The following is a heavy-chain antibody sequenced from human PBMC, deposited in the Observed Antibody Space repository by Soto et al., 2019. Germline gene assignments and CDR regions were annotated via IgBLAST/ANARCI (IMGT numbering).Heavy chain of an antibody. Sequence: QVQLQQWGAGLLKPSETLSLTCAVYGGSFSGYYWSWIRQPPGKGLEWIGEINHSGSTSYNPSLNSRVTLSVDTSKHQFSLKLSSVNAADTAVYYWARGDAGGSVLRYYFDYWGQGPLVTVSS. CDR1: GGSFSGYY. V-gene: IGHV4-34*01. D-gene: IGHD2-8*01. CDR3: ARGDAGGSVLRYYFDY. J-gene: IGHJ4*02. CDR2: INHSGST.